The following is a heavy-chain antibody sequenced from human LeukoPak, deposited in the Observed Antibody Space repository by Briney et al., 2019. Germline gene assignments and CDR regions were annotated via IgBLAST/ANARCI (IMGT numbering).Heavy chain of an antibody. CDR2: IIPILGIA. CDR1: GGTFSSYA. Sequence: ASVKVSCKASGGTFSSYAISWVRQAPGQGLEWMGRIIPILGIANYAQKFQGRVTITADKSTSTAYMELSSLRSEGTAVYYCARDDIFPQAPPWFDPWGQGTLVTVSS. CDR3: ARDDIFPQAPPWFDP. V-gene: IGHV1-69*04. D-gene: IGHD3-9*01. J-gene: IGHJ5*02.